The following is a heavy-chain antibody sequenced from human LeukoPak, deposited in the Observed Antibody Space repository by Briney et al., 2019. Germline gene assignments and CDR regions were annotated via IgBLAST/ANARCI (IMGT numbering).Heavy chain of an antibody. CDR3: GRHASSSAFDY. J-gene: IGHJ4*02. CDR1: GHPIHGYY. CDR2: IHYSGST. D-gene: IGHD3-22*01. Sequence: PSETLSLPCNVSGHPIHGYYGSWIRQPPGKGVKWIGFIHYSGSTNLNPSLKSRITTLEDPSKNQGAAKVRTVTAADTAVYDCGRHASSSAFDYWGQGILVTVSS. V-gene: IGHV4-59*08.